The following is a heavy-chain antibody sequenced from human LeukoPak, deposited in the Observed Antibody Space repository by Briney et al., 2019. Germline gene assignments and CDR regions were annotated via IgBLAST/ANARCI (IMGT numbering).Heavy chain of an antibody. CDR3: ATATGVIRGWFDP. J-gene: IGHJ5*02. V-gene: IGHV3-23*01. CDR2: ITSSGDAT. CDR1: GFTFSRCA. Sequence: GGSLRLSCAGSGFTFSRCAMSWVRQGPGKWLEWISAITSSGDATYYADSVKGRFTISRDNAKSTLFLQMNNLTVEDTAVYYCATATGVIRGWFDPWGQGTLVTVSS. D-gene: IGHD3-10*01.